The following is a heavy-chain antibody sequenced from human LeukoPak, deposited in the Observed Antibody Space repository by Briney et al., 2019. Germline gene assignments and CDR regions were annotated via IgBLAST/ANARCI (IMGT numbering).Heavy chain of an antibody. CDR2: ISAYNGNT. D-gene: IGHD3-10*01. V-gene: IGHV1-18*01. J-gene: IGHJ4*02. CDR1: GYTFTSYG. CDR3: ARVLYYYGSGAVWGY. Sequence: AASVTVSCKASGYTFTSYGISWVRQAPGQGLEWMGWISAYNGNTNYAQKFQGRVTMTRDTSISTAYMELSRLRSDDTAVYYCARVLYYYGSGAVWGYWGQGTLVTVSS.